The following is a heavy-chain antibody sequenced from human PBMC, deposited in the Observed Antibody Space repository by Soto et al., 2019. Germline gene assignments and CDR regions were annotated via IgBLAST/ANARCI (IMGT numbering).Heavy chain of an antibody. D-gene: IGHD4-17*01. J-gene: IGHJ3*02. CDR1: GGSISSYY. V-gene: IGHV4-59*01. Sequence: QVQLQESGPGLVKPSETLSLTCTVSGGSISSYYWSWIRQPPGKGLEWIGYIYYSGSTNYNPSLNGRVTIPVDTSKTQIPLKLSSVTAADTAVYYCASHYGDTSLGAFDIWGQGTMVTVSS. CDR2: IYYSGST. CDR3: ASHYGDTSLGAFDI.